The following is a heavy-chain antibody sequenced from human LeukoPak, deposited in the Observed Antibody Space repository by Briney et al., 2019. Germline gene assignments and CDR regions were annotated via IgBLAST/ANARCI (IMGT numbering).Heavy chain of an antibody. CDR1: GFTFSNAW. Sequence: GGSLRLSCAASGFTFSNAWMSWVRQAPGKGLEWVGRIKSKTDGGTTDHAAPVKGRFTISRDDSKNTLYLQMNSLKTEDTAVYYCTPVLGRGGCSSTSCHPNWFDPWGQGTLVTVSS. CDR3: TPVLGRGGCSSTSCHPNWFDP. J-gene: IGHJ5*02. D-gene: IGHD2-2*01. V-gene: IGHV3-15*01. CDR2: IKSKTDGGTT.